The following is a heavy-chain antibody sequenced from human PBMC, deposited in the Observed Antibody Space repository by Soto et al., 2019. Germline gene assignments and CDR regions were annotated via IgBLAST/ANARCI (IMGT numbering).Heavy chain of an antibody. D-gene: IGHD3-9*01. V-gene: IGHV5-51*01. CDR3: ARSGILTGRPRDAFDI. J-gene: IGHJ3*02. CDR2: IYPGDSDT. Sequence: SLKISCNGSGYSFASYWIGLVRQMPGKGLEWMGIIYPGDSDTRYSPSFQGQVTISADKSISTAYLQWSSLKASDTAMYYCARSGILTGRPRDAFDIWGQGTLVTVSS. CDR1: GYSFASYW.